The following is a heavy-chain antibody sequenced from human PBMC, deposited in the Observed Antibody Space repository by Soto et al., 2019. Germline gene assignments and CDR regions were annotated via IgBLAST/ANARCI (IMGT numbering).Heavy chain of an antibody. V-gene: IGHV1-8*01. CDR3: ARTDGDLDY. D-gene: IGHD4-17*01. CDR2: MNPKSGYT. CDR1: GYTFTRYD. J-gene: IGHJ4*01. Sequence: QVQLVQSGAEVKKPGASVKVSCKTSGYTFTRYDINWVRQATGQGLEWMGWMNPKSGYTGSAQRFQGRITMTRDTSRSTAYMELSSLRSEDTAMYYCARTDGDLDYWGQGTLVTVSS.